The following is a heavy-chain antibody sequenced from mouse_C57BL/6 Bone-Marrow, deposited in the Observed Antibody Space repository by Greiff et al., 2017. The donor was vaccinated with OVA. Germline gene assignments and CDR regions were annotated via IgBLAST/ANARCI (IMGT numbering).Heavy chain of an antibody. D-gene: IGHD2-5*01. Sequence: QVQLQQSGAELVRPGTSVKVSCKASGYAFTNYLIEWVKQRPGQGLEWIGVINPGSGGTNYNEKFKGKATLTADKSSSTAYMQLSSLTSEDSAVYFCARNYYSKEDYFDYWGQGTTLTGSS. V-gene: IGHV1-54*01. CDR1: GYAFTNYL. J-gene: IGHJ2*01. CDR2: INPGSGGT. CDR3: ARNYYSKEDYFDY.